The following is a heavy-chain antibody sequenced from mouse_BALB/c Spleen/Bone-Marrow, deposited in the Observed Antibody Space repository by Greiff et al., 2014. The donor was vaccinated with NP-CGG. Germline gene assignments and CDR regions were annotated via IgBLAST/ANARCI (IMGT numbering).Heavy chain of an antibody. CDR1: GYTFTAYV. CDR2: INSYNDGT. V-gene: IGHV1-14*01. J-gene: IGHJ2*01. CDR3: AREGWLLRFEY. Sequence: EVQLQQSGPELIKPGASVKMSCKASGYTFTAYVMHWVKQKPGQGLEWIGYINSYNDGTNYNEKFKGKATLTSDKSSSTAYMVLSSLTSEDSAVYYCAREGWLLRFEYWGQGTTLTVYS. D-gene: IGHD2-3*01.